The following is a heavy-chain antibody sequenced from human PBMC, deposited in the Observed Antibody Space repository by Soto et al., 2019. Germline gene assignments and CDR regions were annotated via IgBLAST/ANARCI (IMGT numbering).Heavy chain of an antibody. CDR1: GGSISSSNW. D-gene: IGHD3-22*01. Sequence: QVQLQESGPGLVKPSGTLSLTCAVSGGSISSSNWWSWVRQPPGKGLEWIGEIYHSGSTNYNPSLKSRVTISVDKSKNQFSLKLSSVTAADTAVYYCARDSGYYDSSGTPSGWFDPWGQGTLVTVSS. CDR3: ARDSGYYDSSGTPSGWFDP. J-gene: IGHJ5*02. V-gene: IGHV4-4*02. CDR2: IYHSGST.